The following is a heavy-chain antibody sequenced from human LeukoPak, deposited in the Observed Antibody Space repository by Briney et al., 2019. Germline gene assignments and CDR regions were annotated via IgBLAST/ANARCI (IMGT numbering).Heavy chain of an antibody. Sequence: GRSLRLSCAASGFTFSSYGMHWIRQAPGKGLEWVAVIWYDGSNKYYADSVKGRFTISRDNSKNTLHLQMNSLRAEDTAVYYCARGKSYGSGSPLGYWGQGTLVTVSS. CDR3: ARGKSYGSGSPLGY. CDR1: GFTFSSYG. J-gene: IGHJ4*02. D-gene: IGHD3-10*01. V-gene: IGHV3-33*01. CDR2: IWYDGSNK.